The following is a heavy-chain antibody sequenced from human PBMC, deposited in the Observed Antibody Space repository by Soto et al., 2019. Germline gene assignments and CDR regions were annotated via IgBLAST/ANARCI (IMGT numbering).Heavy chain of an antibody. V-gene: IGHV1-3*04. Sequence: GSVKVSCKASGYTFTNYAMHWVRQAPGQRLEWMGWINTGKGNTKYSQKFQGRVTITRDTSASTAYMELSSLRSEDTAMYYCARAGDDCSAANCYVIDYWGQGTLVTVSS. CDR3: ARAGDDCSAANCYVIDY. J-gene: IGHJ4*02. CDR1: GYTFTNYA. D-gene: IGHD2-2*01. CDR2: INTGKGNT.